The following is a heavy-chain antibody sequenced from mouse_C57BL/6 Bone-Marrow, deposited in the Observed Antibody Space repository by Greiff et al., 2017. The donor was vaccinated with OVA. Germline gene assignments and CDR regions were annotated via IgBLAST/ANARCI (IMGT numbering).Heavy chain of an antibody. J-gene: IGHJ3*01. CDR3: ARNYYGSSAWFAY. D-gene: IGHD1-1*01. Sequence: VQLQQPGAELVKPGASVKMSCKASGYTYTSYWITWVKQRPGQGLEWIGDIYPGSGSTNYNEKFKSKTTLTVDTTYSTAYMQLSSLTSEDSAVYYCARNYYGSSAWFAYWGQGTLVTVSA. CDR1: GYTYTSYW. CDR2: IYPGSGST. V-gene: IGHV1-55*01.